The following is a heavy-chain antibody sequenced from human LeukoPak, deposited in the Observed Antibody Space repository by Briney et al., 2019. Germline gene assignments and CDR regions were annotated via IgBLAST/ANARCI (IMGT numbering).Heavy chain of an antibody. Sequence: SETLSLTCTVSGGSISSYYWSWIRQPPGKGLEWIGYIYYSGSTNYNPSLKSRVTISVDKSKNQFSLKLSSVSAADTAVYYCARVKDSSGYDYYYYMDVWGKGTTVTVSS. CDR2: IYYSGST. CDR3: ARVKDSSGYDYYYYMDV. CDR1: GGSISSYY. J-gene: IGHJ6*03. V-gene: IGHV4-59*01. D-gene: IGHD3-22*01.